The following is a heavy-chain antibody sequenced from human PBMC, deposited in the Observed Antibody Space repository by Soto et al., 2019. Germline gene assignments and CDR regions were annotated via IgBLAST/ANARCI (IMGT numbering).Heavy chain of an antibody. D-gene: IGHD3-3*01. CDR3: ARDLFWAFDY. CDR2: IRSDNGKT. J-gene: IGHJ4*02. CDR1: GFTFSDSP. V-gene: IGHV3-48*02. Sequence: GGSLRLSCSASGFTFSDSPMNWVRQRPGRGLEWISNIRSDNGKTYYADPVKGRFTVSRDDAKNSLYLQMNSLRDDDTAVYYCARDLFWAFDYWGQGALVTVSS.